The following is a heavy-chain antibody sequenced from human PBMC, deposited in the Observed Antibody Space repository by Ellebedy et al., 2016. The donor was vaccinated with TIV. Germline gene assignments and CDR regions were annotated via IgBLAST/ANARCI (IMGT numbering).Heavy chain of an antibody. V-gene: IGHV1-18*01. Sequence: ASVKVSCXASGYTFTSYGISWVRQAPGQGLEWMGWINPNSGGTNYAQKLQGRVTMTTDTSTSTAYMELRSLRSDDTAVYYCARDCFVDSRSYYPYYYYGMDVWGQGTTVPVSS. CDR2: INPNSGGT. J-gene: IGHJ6*02. D-gene: IGHD1-26*01. CDR3: ARDCFVDSRSYYPYYYYGMDV. CDR1: GYTFTSYG.